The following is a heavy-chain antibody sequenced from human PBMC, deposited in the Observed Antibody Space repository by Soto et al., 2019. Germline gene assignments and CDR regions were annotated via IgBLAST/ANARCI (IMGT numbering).Heavy chain of an antibody. Sequence: SETLSLTCTVSGGSISSSSYYWGWIRQPPGKGLEWIGNIYYSGSPNYNPSLKSRVTISVDTSKNQFSLKLSSVTAADTAVYYCARQGIATAGTSLDYWGQGTLVTVSS. D-gene: IGHD6-13*01. J-gene: IGHJ4*02. CDR3: ARQGIATAGTSLDY. CDR2: IYYSGSP. V-gene: IGHV4-39*01. CDR1: GGSISSSSYY.